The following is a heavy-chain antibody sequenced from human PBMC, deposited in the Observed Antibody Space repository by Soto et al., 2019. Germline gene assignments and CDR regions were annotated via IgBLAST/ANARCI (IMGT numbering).Heavy chain of an antibody. Sequence: SETLSLTCAVYGGSFSGYYWSWIRQPPWKGLEWIGEINHSGSTNYNPSLKSRVTISVDTSKNQFSLKLSSVTAADTAVYYCARELVAVAGTGWGYYYYYYGMDVWGQGTTVTVSS. D-gene: IGHD6-19*01. J-gene: IGHJ6*02. CDR3: ARELVAVAGTGWGYYYYYYGMDV. CDR2: INHSGST. CDR1: GGSFSGYY. V-gene: IGHV4-34*01.